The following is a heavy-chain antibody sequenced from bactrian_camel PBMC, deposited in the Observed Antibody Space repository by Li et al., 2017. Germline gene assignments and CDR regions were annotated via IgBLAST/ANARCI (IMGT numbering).Heavy chain of an antibody. J-gene: IGHJ6*01. CDR2: IYTGGGNL. Sequence: HVQLVESGGGSAQTGGSLTLSCVRSGDLNTRMRMAWFRQAPGKEREWVAAIYTGGGNLYYADSVKGRFTISQDNAKNTVYLQMNSLKPKDTAIYFCAADNAGWIVESGWCGYWGQGTQVTVS. V-gene: IGHV3S54*01. D-gene: IGHD5*01. CDR1: GDLNTRMR. CDR3: AADNAGWIVESGWCGY.